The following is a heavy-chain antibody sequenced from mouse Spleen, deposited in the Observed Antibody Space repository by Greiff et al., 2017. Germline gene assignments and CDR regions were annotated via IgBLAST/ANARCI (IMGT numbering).Heavy chain of an antibody. D-gene: IGHD1-1*01. V-gene: IGHV5-4*03. J-gene: IGHJ2*01. CDR1: GFTFSSYA. CDR3: ARGSYGSIYFDY. Sequence: EVMLVESGGGLVKPGGSLKLSCAASGFTFSSYAMSWVRQTPEKRLEWVATISDGGSYTYYPDNVKGRFTISRDNAKNNLYLQMSHLKSEDTAMYYCARGSYGSIYFDYWGQGTTLTVSS. CDR2: ISDGGSYT.